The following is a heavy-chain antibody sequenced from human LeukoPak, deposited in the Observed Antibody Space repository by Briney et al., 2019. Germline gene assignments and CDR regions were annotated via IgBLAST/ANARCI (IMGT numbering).Heavy chain of an antibody. Sequence: SETLSLTCTVSGGSISSYYWSWIRQPAGKGLEWIGRIYTSGSTNYNPSLKSRVTMSVDTSKNQFSLKLSSVTAADTAVYYCARDPAGFGELFYWFDPWGQGTLVTVSS. D-gene: IGHD3-10*01. J-gene: IGHJ5*02. CDR2: IYTSGST. V-gene: IGHV4-4*07. CDR1: GGSISSYY. CDR3: ARDPAGFGELFYWFDP.